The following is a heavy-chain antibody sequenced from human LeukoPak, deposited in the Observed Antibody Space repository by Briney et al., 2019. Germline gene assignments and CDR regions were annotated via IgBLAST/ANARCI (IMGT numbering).Heavy chain of an antibody. CDR1: GYTFTSYD. CDR2: MNPNSGNT. J-gene: IGHJ5*02. CDR3: ARDLGYCSSTSCHSRFDP. Sequence: ASVKVSCKASGYTFTSYDINWVRQATGQGREWMGWMNPNSGNTGYAQKFQGRVTMTRNTSISTAYMELSSLRSEDTAVYYCARDLGYCSSTSCHSRFDPWGQGTLVTVSS. D-gene: IGHD2-2*02. V-gene: IGHV1-8*01.